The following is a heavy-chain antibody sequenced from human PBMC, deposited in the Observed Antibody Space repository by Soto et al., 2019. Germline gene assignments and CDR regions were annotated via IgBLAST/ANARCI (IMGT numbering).Heavy chain of an antibody. CDR1: GFTVSSYV. V-gene: IGHV3-30*18. Sequence: QPGGSLTLSCAASGFTVSSYVIHWVRQPPGKGLEWVAAISYDGSHKLYADSVKGRFTLSTDVSKGTLYLQMNSQSAEDTAVYYCAKEMFQHTVPDSSSHCCGSWGPGTVVTVSS. CDR2: ISYDGSHK. CDR3: AKEMFQHTVPDSSSHCCGS. D-gene: IGHD3-22*01. J-gene: IGHJ5*01.